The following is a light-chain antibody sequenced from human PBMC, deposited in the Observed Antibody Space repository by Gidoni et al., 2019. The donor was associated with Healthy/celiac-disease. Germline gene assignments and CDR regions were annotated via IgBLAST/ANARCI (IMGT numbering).Light chain of an antibody. CDR1: QSVLYSSNNKNY. CDR3: QQYYSTPPT. V-gene: IGKV4-1*01. Sequence: EIVVTQSPGSLAVSLGERATINCKSSQSVLYSSNNKNYLAWYQQKPGQPPKLLIYWASTRESGVPDRFSGSGSGTDFTLTISSLQAEDVAVYYCQQYYSTPPTFGQGTKVEIK. J-gene: IGKJ1*01. CDR2: WAS.